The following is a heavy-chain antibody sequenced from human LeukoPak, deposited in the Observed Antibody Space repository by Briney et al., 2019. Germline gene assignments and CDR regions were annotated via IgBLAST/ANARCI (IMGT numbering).Heavy chain of an antibody. J-gene: IGHJ4*02. V-gene: IGHV4-61*02. CDR3: ARDGDYGGFDY. CDR2: IYTSGST. D-gene: IGHD4-17*01. Sequence: SQTLSLTCTVSGGSISSGSYYWSWIPQPAGKGLEWIGRIYTSGSTNYNPSLKSRVTISVDTSKNQFSLKLSSVTAADTAVYYCARDGDYGGFDYWGQGTLVTVSS. CDR1: GGSISSGSYY.